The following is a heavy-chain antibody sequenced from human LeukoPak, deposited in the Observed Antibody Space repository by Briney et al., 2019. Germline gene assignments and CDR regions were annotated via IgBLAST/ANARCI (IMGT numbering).Heavy chain of an antibody. V-gene: IGHV3-74*01. CDR3: ARDAYYYDSSGYVDY. CDR1: GFTFSSYW. CDR2: INSDGSST. J-gene: IGHJ4*02. D-gene: IGHD3-22*01. Sequence: GGSLRLSCAASGFTFSSYWMHGVRQAPGKGLVWVSSINSDGSSTNYADSVKGRFTISRDNAKNTLYLQMNSLGAEDTAVYYCARDAYYYDSSGYVDYWGQGTLVTVSS.